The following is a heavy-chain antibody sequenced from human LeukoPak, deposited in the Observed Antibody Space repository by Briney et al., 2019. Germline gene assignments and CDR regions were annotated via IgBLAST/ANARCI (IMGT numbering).Heavy chain of an antibody. CDR1: GFTFSSYW. J-gene: IGHJ1*01. V-gene: IGHV3-7*01. CDR2: IKQDGSEK. D-gene: IGHD2-2*02. Sequence: GGSLRLSCAASGFTFSSYWMSWVRQAPGKGLEWVANIKQDGSEKYYVDSVKGRFTISRDNAKNSLYLQMNSLRAEDTAVYYCAKLDGYCSSTSWYKKYLQHWGQGNLVTVSS. CDR3: AKLDGYCSSTSWYKKYLQH.